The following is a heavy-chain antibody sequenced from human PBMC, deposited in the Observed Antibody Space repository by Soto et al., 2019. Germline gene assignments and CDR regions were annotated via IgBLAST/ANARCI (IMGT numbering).Heavy chain of an antibody. Sequence: ETLSLTCTVSGGSISSYYWSWIRQPAGKGLEWIGRIYTSGSTNYNPSLKSRVTMSVDTSKNQFSLKLSSVTAADTAVYYCARELISKRHYYYYCMDVWGQGTTVTVSS. J-gene: IGHJ6*02. CDR2: IYTSGST. CDR3: ARELISKRHYYYYCMDV. D-gene: IGHD2-8*01. V-gene: IGHV4-4*07. CDR1: GGSISSYY.